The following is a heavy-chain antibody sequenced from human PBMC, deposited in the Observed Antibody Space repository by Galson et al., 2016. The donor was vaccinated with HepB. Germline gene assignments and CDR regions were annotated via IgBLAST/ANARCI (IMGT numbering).Heavy chain of an antibody. J-gene: IGHJ5*02. D-gene: IGHD2/OR15-2a*01. Sequence: AISGDSVSSTGASWNWIRQSPSRGLEWLGRTYYRSKWYNSYAVSVEGRITINPDTSKNQFSLQQNSVTPEDTAVYYCARSPLWGGPTFSSWGQGTLVTVSS. CDR2: TYYRSKWYN. V-gene: IGHV6-1*01. CDR1: GDSVSSTGAS. CDR3: ARSPLWGGPTFSS.